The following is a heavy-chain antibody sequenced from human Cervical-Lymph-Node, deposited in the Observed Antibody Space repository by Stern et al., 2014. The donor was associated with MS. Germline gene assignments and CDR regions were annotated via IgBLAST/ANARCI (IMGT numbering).Heavy chain of an antibody. V-gene: IGHV3-9*01. Sequence: QLVESGGGLVQPGRSLRLSCADSGFTFDDYAMHWVRQAPGKGLEWVSGISWNSGSIGYADSGKGRLTISREHAKESMDMQMNSLRAEDTALYYCAKGPVVDYGMDVWGQGTTVTVSS. D-gene: IGHD2-2*01. CDR2: ISWNSGSI. CDR1: GFTFDDYA. CDR3: AKGPVVDYGMDV. J-gene: IGHJ6*02.